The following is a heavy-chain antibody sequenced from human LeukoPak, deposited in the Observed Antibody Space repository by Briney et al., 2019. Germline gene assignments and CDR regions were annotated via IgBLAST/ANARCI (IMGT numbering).Heavy chain of an antibody. Sequence: SETLSLTCTFSGASISTAGYYWTWIRQSPGGGLEWIGYIYYTGGIDYNPSLKSRLTMSLDTSKNQFSLKLRSVTAADTAIYYCARDHSYYFGSQTSTLDVWGQGTAVTVSS. CDR2: IYYTGGI. CDR3: ARDHSYYFGSQTSTLDV. CDR1: GASISTAGYY. V-gene: IGHV4-31*03. D-gene: IGHD3-10*01. J-gene: IGHJ6*02.